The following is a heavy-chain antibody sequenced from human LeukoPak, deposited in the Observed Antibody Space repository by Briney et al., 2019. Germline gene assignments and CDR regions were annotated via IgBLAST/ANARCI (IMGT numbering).Heavy chain of an antibody. CDR1: GGSTSSGGYS. V-gene: IGHV4-30-2*01. CDR2: IYHSGST. J-gene: IGHJ3*02. Sequence: SETLSLTCAVSGGSTSSGGYSWSWIRQPPGKGLEWIGYIYHSGSTYYNPSLKSRVTISVDRSKNQFSLKLSSVTAADTAVYYCARVLLQRRYYYDTRGAFDIWGQGTMVTVSS. D-gene: IGHD3-22*01. CDR3: ARVLLQRRYYYDTRGAFDI.